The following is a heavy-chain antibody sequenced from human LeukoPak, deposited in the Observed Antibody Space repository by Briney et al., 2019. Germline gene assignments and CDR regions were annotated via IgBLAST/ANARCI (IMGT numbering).Heavy chain of an antibody. V-gene: IGHV4-39*06. CDR3: ARGPYSYDSSGAFDI. J-gene: IGHJ3*02. CDR2: VYSSESV. CDR1: GGSIAIRNYY. D-gene: IGHD3-22*01. Sequence: SETLSLTCAVSGGSIAIRNYYWAWIRQSPGRGLEWLGSVYSSESVYYNPSLKSRVTILVDTSKNQFALKLRSVTAADTAVYYCARGPYSYDSSGAFDIWGQGTMVTVSS.